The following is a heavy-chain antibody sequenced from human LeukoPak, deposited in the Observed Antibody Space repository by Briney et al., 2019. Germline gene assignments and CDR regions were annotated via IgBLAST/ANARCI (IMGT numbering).Heavy chain of an antibody. D-gene: IGHD3-10*01. CDR3: ATGHPGSGGDYYYMDV. V-gene: IGHV1-69*13. Sequence: GASVKVSCKASGGTFSSYAISWVRQAPGQGLEWMGGIIPIFGTANYAQKFQGRVTITADESTSTAYMELSSLRSEDTAVYYCATGHPGSGGDYYYMDVWGKGTTVTISS. CDR2: IIPIFGTA. J-gene: IGHJ6*03. CDR1: GGTFSSYA.